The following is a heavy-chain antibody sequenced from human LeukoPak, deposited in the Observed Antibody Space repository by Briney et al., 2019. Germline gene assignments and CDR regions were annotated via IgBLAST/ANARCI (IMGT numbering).Heavy chain of an antibody. Sequence: PSETLSLTCAVYGGSFSGYYWSWIRQPPGKGLEWIGEINHSGSTNYNPSLKSRVTISVDTSKNQFSLKLSSVTAADTAVYYCASKPAAKGNFDYWGQGTLVTVSS. CDR2: INHSGST. J-gene: IGHJ4*02. CDR3: ASKPAAKGNFDY. D-gene: IGHD2-2*01. CDR1: GGSFSGYY. V-gene: IGHV4-34*01.